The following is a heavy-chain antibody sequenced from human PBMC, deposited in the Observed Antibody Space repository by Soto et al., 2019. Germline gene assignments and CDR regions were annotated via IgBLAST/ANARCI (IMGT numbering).Heavy chain of an antibody. J-gene: IGHJ4*02. Sequence: QVQLVESGGGVVQPGRSLRLSCAASGFPFTTYGMHWLCEGPGKGLEWVAVISYDGSNKYYADSVKGRFTISRDNSKNTLYLQMNSLRPEDTALYYCVGGQYYFDYRGQGTLVTVSS. V-gene: IGHV3-30*03. CDR1: GFPFTTYG. D-gene: IGHD3-10*01. CDR2: ISYDGSNK. CDR3: VGGQYYFDY.